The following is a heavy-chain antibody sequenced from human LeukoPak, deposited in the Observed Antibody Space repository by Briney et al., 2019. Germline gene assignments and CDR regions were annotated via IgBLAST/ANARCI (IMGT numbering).Heavy chain of an antibody. CDR1: GFTFSSYA. CDR3: AKDNYYDSSGYYSSFDY. J-gene: IGHJ4*02. Sequence: GGSLRLSCAASGFTFSSYAMSWVRQAPGKGLEWVSAISGSGGSTYYADSVKGRFTISRDNSKNTLYLQMNSLRAEDTAVYYCAKDNYYDSSGYYSSFDYWDQGTLVTVSS. CDR2: ISGSGGST. D-gene: IGHD3-22*01. V-gene: IGHV3-23*01.